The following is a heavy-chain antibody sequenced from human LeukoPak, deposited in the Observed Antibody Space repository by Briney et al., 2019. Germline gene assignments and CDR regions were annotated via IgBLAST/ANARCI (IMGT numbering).Heavy chain of an antibody. Sequence: GGTLRLSRAASGFIFSNYAMSWVRQVPGTGLEWVSTISSRGDSTYVADSVKGRFTISRDNSKNSLYLQMNTVRAEDTAVYYCVKGPRPDITVAHAVENWGQGTLVTVSS. CDR3: VKGPRPDITVAHAVEN. D-gene: IGHD6-19*01. CDR2: ISSRGDST. V-gene: IGHV3-23*01. CDR1: GFIFSNYA. J-gene: IGHJ4*02.